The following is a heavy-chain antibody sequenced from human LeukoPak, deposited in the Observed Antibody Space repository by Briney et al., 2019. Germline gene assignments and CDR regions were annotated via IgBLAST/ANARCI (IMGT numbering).Heavy chain of an antibody. CDR1: GFTFSPYI. V-gene: IGHV3-23*01. CDR2: ISGSGGST. D-gene: IGHD3-3*01. CDR3: AKDRLPVSHNFWSGYYYFDY. Sequence: GGSLRLSCAGSGFTFSPYIANWVRQAPGKGLEWVSAISGSGGSTYYADSVKGRFTISRDNSKNTLYLQMNSLRAEDTAVYYCAKDRLPVSHNFWSGYYYFDYWGQGTLVTVSS. J-gene: IGHJ4*02.